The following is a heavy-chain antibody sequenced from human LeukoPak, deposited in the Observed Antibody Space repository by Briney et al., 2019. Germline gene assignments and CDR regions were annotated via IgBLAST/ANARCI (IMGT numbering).Heavy chain of an antibody. CDR3: ARDLELTYYYGSGSLYGMDV. CDR1: GFTVSSNY. D-gene: IGHD3-10*01. J-gene: IGHJ6*02. Sequence: GGSLRLSCAASGFTVSSNYMSWVRQAPGKGLEWVSVIYSGGSTYYADSVKGRFTISRDNSKNTLYLQMNSLRAEDTAVYYCARDLELTYYYGSGSLYGMDVWGQGTTVTVSS. V-gene: IGHV3-53*01. CDR2: IYSGGST.